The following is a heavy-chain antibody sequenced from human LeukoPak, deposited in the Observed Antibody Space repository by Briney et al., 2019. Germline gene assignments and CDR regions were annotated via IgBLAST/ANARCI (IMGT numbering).Heavy chain of an antibody. CDR3: ARGRFRTTNSGAWGFQP. V-gene: IGHV1-2*02. CDR1: GYTLSDNY. CDR2: INPSNGET. J-gene: IGHJ1*01. D-gene: IGHD3-16*01. Sequence: ASVKVSCKASGYTLSDNYLHWVRQAPGQRLEWMAWINPSNGETKFAPRFQGRVTMTSNTSISTAYMELSSLRPDDTAVCYCARGRFRTTNSGAWGFQPWGQGTLVTVSS.